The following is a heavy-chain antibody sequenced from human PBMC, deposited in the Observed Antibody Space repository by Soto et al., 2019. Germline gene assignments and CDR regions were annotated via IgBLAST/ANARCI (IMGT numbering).Heavy chain of an antibody. CDR2: ISAHNGNT. CDR1: GYPFTSYG. J-gene: IGHJ4*02. Sequence: QVHLVQSGAEVKKPGASVKVSCKGSGYPFTSYGITWVRQAPGQGLEWMGWISAHNGNTNYAQKLQGRVTVTRDTSTSTAYMELRILRSDVTAVYYCARGRYGDYWGQGALFPVSS. CDR3: ARGRYGDY. V-gene: IGHV1-18*01. D-gene: IGHD1-1*01.